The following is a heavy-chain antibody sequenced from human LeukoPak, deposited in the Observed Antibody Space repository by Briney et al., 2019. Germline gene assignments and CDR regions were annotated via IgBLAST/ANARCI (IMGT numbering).Heavy chain of an antibody. V-gene: IGHV4-59*12. J-gene: IGHJ3*02. CDR3: ARDDYGGNGAFDI. Sequence: KTSETLSLTCTVSGGSISSYYWSWIRQPPGKGLEWIGYIYYSGSTNYNPSLKSRVTISVDTSKNQFSLKLSSVTAADTAVYYCARDDYGGNGAFDIWGQGTMVTVSS. D-gene: IGHD4-23*01. CDR1: GGSISSYY. CDR2: IYYSGST.